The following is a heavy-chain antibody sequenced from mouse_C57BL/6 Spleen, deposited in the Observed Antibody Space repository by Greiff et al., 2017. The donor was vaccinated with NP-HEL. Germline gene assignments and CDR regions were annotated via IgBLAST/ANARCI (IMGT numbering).Heavy chain of an antibody. Sequence: EVKVVESGGGLVKPGGSLKLSCAASGFTFSSYAMSWVRQTPEKRLEWVATISDGGSYTYYPDNVKGRFTISRDNAKNNLYLQMSHLKSEDTAMYYCARDGNYHYGSRNWYFDVWGTGTTVTVSS. J-gene: IGHJ1*03. D-gene: IGHD1-1*01. CDR3: ARDGNYHYGSRNWYFDV. CDR2: ISDGGSYT. CDR1: GFTFSSYA. V-gene: IGHV5-4*01.